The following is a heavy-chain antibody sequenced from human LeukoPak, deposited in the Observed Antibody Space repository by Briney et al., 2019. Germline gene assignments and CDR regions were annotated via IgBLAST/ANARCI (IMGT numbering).Heavy chain of an antibody. J-gene: IGHJ4*02. CDR3: ARVVGDFWSGYYGY. CDR2: ISYDGSNK. D-gene: IGHD3-3*01. V-gene: IGHV3-30-3*01. Sequence: GGSLRLSCAASGFTFSSYAMHWVRQAPGKGLGWVAVISYDGSNKYYADSVKGRFTISRDNSKNTLYLQMNSLRAEDTAVYYCARVVGDFWSGYYGYWGQGTLVTVSS. CDR1: GFTFSSYA.